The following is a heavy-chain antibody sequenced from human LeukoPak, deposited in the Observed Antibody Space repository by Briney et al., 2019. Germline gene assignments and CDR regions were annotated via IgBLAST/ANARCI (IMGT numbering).Heavy chain of an antibody. V-gene: IGHV4-59*01. J-gene: IGHJ3*01. CDR1: GGSISSYC. CDR2: IYYSGST. Sequence: SETLSLTCTVSGGSISSYCWSWIRQPPGKGLEWIGYIYYSGSTNYNPSLKSRVTISVDTSNNQFSLKLSSVTAADTAVYYCARGFRIAAEFDYWGQGTMVTVSS. D-gene: IGHD6-13*01. CDR3: ARGFRIAAEFDY.